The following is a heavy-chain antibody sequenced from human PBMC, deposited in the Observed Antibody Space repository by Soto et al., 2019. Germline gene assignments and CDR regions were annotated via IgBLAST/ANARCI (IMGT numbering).Heavy chain of an antibody. J-gene: IGHJ4*02. CDR2: ISYDGSNK. CDR3: ARGDRWSFDH. V-gene: IGHV3-30-3*01. CDR1: GFTFSSYA. Sequence: QVQLVESGGGVVQPGRSLRLSCAASGFTFSSYAMHWVRQAPGKGLEWVAVISYDGSNKYYEDSVKGRFTISRDNSKNTLYLQMNGLRAEDSAVYYCARGDRWSFDHWGQGTLVTVSS. D-gene: IGHD3-22*01.